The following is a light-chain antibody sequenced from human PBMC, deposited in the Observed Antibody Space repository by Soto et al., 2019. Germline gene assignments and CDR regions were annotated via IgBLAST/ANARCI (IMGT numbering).Light chain of an antibody. V-gene: IGKV1-5*01. CDR3: QQYITYQWT. CDR2: DAF. Sequence: DIQMTQSPSTLSASVGDRFTITCRASQSISSWLAWYQQKPGKAPKLLIFDAFSLESGVPSRFSGNGSETAFTLTISSLQPDDFATYYCQQYITYQWTFGQGTKVDIK. J-gene: IGKJ1*01. CDR1: QSISSW.